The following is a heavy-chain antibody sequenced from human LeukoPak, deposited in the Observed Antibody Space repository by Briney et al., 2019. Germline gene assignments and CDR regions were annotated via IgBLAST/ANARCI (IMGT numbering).Heavy chain of an antibody. Sequence: PGGSLRLSCAASGFTFSSYAMSWVRQAPGKGLEWVSAISGSGGSTYYADSVKGRFTISRDNSKNTLYLQMNSLRAEDAGVYYCAKARVYSFGQYIDYWGQGSLVTVSS. CDR1: GFTFSSYA. D-gene: IGHD5-18*01. J-gene: IGHJ4*02. CDR2: ISGSGGST. CDR3: AKARVYSFGQYIDY. V-gene: IGHV3-23*01.